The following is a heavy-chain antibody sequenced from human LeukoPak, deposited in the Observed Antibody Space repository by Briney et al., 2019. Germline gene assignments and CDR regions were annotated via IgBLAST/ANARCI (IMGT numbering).Heavy chain of an antibody. D-gene: IGHD5-18*01. J-gene: IGHJ4*02. V-gene: IGHV4-30-2*01. CDR2: TYHSRST. CDR3: ASNVDTAMAHLHPFDY. CDR1: GGSISSGGYS. Sequence: PSQTLSLTCAVSGGSISSGGYSWSWIRQPPGKGLEWIGYTYHSRSTYYNPSLKSRATISVDSSKNQFSLKLSSVTAADTAVYYCASNVDTAMAHLHPFDYWGQGTLVTVSS.